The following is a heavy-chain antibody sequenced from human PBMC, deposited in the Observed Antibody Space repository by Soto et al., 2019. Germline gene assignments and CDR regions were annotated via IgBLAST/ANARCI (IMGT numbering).Heavy chain of an antibody. V-gene: IGHV5-10-1*01. CDR3: ARHLKPSSVGYYYGMDL. D-gene: IGHD6-6*01. CDR2: IDPSDSYT. CDR1: TYTFTNYW. J-gene: IGHJ6*02. Sequence: PGESLKISCRGSTYTFTNYWITWVRQVPGGGLEWMGRIDPSDSYTSYSPSFQGHVTMSADKSSSTAFLHWSSLKASDTATYYCARHLKPSSVGYYYGMDLWGQGTTVTVS.